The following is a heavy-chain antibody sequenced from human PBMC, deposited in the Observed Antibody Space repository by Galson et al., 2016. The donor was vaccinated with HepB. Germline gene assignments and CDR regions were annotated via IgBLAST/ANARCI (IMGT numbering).Heavy chain of an antibody. V-gene: IGHV4-34*01. CDR1: SGSFSGAY. J-gene: IGHJ3*02. CDR3: ARMRAFDI. CDR2: ITHSGST. Sequence: SETLSLTCAVYSGSFSGAYWNWIRQSADKGLEWIGDITHSGSTNYNPSLESRVTISVDTSKNQFSLKLISVTAADTAVYYCARMRAFDIWSQGTMATVSS.